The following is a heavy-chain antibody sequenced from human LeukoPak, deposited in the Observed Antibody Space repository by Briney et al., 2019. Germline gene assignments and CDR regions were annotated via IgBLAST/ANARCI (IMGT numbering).Heavy chain of an antibody. CDR2: IDNRGST. CDR3: ARDSHSGFQ. Sequence: ETLSLTCTVSDGSFIFYFWHWIRQPPGKGLDWIGEIDNRGSTQYNPSLRSRVTISVDTSRNQFSLELTSVTAADTAVYFCARDSHSGFQWGQGTLVTVSS. D-gene: IGHD3-10*01. J-gene: IGHJ4*02. CDR1: DGSFIFYF. V-gene: IGHV4-34*01.